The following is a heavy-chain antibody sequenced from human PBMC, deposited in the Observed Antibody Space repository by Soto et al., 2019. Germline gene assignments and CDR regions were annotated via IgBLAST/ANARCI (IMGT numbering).Heavy chain of an antibody. CDR2: ISSDSTYI. J-gene: IGHJ4*02. CDR3: ARDHSRRLSITSCFAY. V-gene: IGHV3-21*06. CDR1: GFTFRSYS. Sequence: EVQVVESGGGLVKPGGSLRLSCAGSGFTFRSYSMNWVRQAPGKGLEWVSSISSDSTYIYYADSVKGRFTISRDNAKNFVFMQRIGLGAEDRAVYYCARDHSRRLSITSCFAYRGRGTLDAVPS. D-gene: IGHD2-2*01.